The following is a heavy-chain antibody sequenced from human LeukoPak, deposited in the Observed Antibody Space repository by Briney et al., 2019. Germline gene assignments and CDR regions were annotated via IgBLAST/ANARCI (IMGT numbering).Heavy chain of an antibody. D-gene: IGHD5-18*01. Sequence: ASVKVSCKVSGYTLTELSMHWVRQAPGKGLEWMGGFDPEDGETIYAQKFQGRVTMTEDTSTDTAYMELSSLRSEDTAVYYCAIRGYSYENRDVNDYWGQGTLVTVSS. CDR3: AIRGYSYENRDVNDY. V-gene: IGHV1-24*01. CDR1: GYTLTELS. CDR2: FDPEDGET. J-gene: IGHJ4*02.